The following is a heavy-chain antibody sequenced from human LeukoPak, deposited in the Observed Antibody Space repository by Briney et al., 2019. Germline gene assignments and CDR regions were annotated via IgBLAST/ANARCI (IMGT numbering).Heavy chain of an antibody. CDR1: GYTFSSYY. CDR3: ARWTGYTGGVFDY. V-gene: IGHV1-46*01. D-gene: IGHD5-18*01. J-gene: IGHJ4*02. CDR2: INPSGGST. Sequence: ASVKVSRKASGYTFSSYYIHWVRQAPGQGLEWMGIINPSGGSTSYAQKFQGRVTMTRDTSTSTVYMGLSSLRSEDTAVYYCARWTGYTGGVFDYWGQGTLVTVSS.